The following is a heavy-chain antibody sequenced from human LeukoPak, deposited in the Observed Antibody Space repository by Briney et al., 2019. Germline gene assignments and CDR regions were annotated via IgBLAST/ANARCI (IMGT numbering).Heavy chain of an antibody. CDR3: ATESIAVAGTDAFDI. J-gene: IGHJ3*02. V-gene: IGHV1-69*05. CDR1: GGTFSSYA. Sequence: ASVKVSCKASGGTFSSYAISWVRQAPGQGLEWMGGIIPIFGTANYAQKFQGRVTITTDESTSTAYMELSSLRSEDTAVYYCATESIAVAGTDAFDIWGQGTMVTVSS. D-gene: IGHD6-19*01. CDR2: IIPIFGTA.